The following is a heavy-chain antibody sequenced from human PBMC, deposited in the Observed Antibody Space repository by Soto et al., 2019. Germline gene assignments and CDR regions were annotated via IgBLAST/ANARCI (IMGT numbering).Heavy chain of an antibody. CDR2: FDPEDGET. CDR3: ATPTPPSSWYQEGYFDY. V-gene: IGHV1-24*01. D-gene: IGHD6-13*01. CDR1: GYTLTELS. Sequence: QVQLVQSGAEVKKPGASVKVSCKVSGYTLTELSMHWVRQAPGKGLEWMGGFDPEDGETIYAQKFQGRVTMTEYTSTDTAYMELSSLRSEDTAVYYCATPTPPSSWYQEGYFDYWGQGTLVTVSS. J-gene: IGHJ4*02.